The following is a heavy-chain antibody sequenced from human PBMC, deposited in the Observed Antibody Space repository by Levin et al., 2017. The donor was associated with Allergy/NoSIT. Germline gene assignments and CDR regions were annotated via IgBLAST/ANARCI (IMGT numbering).Heavy chain of an antibody. Sequence: GESLKISCAASGFTFSSYAMHWVRQAPGKGLEWVTLTSSVGSDKDYADSVQGRFTISRDNSKNTLFLQMNSLRPEDTAVYYCAKDRQQWLVRIFDSWGQGTLVTVSS. D-gene: IGHD6-19*01. J-gene: IGHJ4*02. V-gene: IGHV3-30*18. CDR2: TSSVGSDK. CDR3: AKDRQQWLVRIFDS. CDR1: GFTFSSYA.